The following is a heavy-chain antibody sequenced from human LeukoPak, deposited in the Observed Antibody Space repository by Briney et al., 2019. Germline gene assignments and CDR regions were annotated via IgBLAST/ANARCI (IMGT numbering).Heavy chain of an antibody. D-gene: IGHD6-25*01. V-gene: IGHV3-48*03. CDR1: GFTFSSYE. J-gene: IGHJ3*02. CDR3: AIGLRLVAFDI. CDR2: ISSSGSTI. Sequence: GGSLRLSCAASGFTFSSYEMNWVRQAPGKGLEWVSYISSSGSTIYYADSVKGRFTISRDNAKKSLYLQMDSLRAEDTAVYYCAIGLRLVAFDIWGQGTMVTVSS.